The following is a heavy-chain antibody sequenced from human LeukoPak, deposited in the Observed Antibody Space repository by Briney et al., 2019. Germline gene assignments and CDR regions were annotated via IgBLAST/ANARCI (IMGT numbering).Heavy chain of an antibody. CDR1: GFTFSSYA. CDR2: ISGSGGST. J-gene: IGHJ6*03. Sequence: GGPLRLSCAASGFTFSSYAMSWVRQAPGKGLEWVSAISGSGGSTYYADSVKGRFTISRDNSKNTLYLQMNSLRAEDTAVYYCAKAGNERGYSGYDYYYYYYYMDVWGKGTTVTVSS. V-gene: IGHV3-23*01. D-gene: IGHD5-12*01. CDR3: AKAGNERGYSGYDYYYYYYYMDV.